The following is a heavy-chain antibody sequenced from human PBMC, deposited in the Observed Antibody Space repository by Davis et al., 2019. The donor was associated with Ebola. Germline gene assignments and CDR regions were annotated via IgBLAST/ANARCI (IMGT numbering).Heavy chain of an antibody. D-gene: IGHD6-19*01. J-gene: IGHJ4*02. CDR3: ASSVWPHTLAH. V-gene: IGHV3-74*01. CDR2: INPDGSNI. Sequence: PGGSLRLSCAASGFTFSSYWMHWVRQAPGKGPEWVSRINPDGSNIGYADFVKGRFTISRDNTKNTLYVQMNSLGADDTALYYCASSVWPHTLAHWGQGTPVTVSS. CDR1: GFTFSSYW.